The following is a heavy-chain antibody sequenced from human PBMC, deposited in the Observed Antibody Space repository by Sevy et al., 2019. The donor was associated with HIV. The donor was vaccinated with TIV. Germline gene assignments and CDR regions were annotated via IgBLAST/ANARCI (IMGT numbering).Heavy chain of an antibody. CDR1: GSTLSRLS. V-gene: IGHV1-24*01. CDR2: FDPEDGET. CDR3: ATTKDYYESYGSPFDY. D-gene: IGHD3-22*01. J-gene: IGHJ4*02. Sequence: ASVKVSCKVSGSTLSRLSMHWVRQVPGKGLEWMASFDPEDGETIYARKFQGRVTMTDDTSTDPAYMELSRLGSEDTADYYCATTKDYYESYGSPFDYWGQGTLVTVSS.